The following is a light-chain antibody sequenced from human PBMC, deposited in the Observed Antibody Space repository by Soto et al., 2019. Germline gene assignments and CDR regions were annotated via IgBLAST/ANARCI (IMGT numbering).Light chain of an antibody. Sequence: DIQMTQSPSTLSASVGDRVTITCRASQSISSWLAWYQQKPGKDPKLLIYDASSLESGVPSRFSGSGSGTEFTLTIRSLQPDDFATYYRQQYNSYPYTFGQGTKLEIK. J-gene: IGKJ2*01. CDR3: QQYNSYPYT. CDR1: QSISSW. V-gene: IGKV1-5*01. CDR2: DAS.